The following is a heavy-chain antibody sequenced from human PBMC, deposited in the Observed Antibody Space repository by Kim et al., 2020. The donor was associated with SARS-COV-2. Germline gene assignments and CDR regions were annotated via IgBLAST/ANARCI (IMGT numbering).Heavy chain of an antibody. V-gene: IGHV4-4*02. CDR1: GGSISSSNW. J-gene: IGHJ4*02. Sequence: SETLSLTCAVSGGSISSSNWWSWVRQPPGKGLEWIGEIYHSGSTNYNPSLKSRVTISVDKSKNQFSLKLSSVTAADTAVYYCARVKYSSSWRSRIDYWGQGTLVTVSS. CDR3: ARVKYSSSWRSRIDY. D-gene: IGHD6-13*01. CDR2: IYHSGST.